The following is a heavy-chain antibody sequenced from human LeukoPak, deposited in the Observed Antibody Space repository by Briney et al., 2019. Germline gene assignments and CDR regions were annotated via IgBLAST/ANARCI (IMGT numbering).Heavy chain of an antibody. CDR1: GGSINSHY. CDR2: IFKGGRT. V-gene: IGHV4-59*11. J-gene: IGHJ4*02. Sequence: PSETLSLTCTVSGGSINSHYWSWIRQPPGKGLEWIGYIFKGGRTNYNPSLMSRVTMSVDTSRDQFSLRLSSVTAADTAIYYCASRPAGSTWYGVFDYWSQGTLVTVSS. D-gene: IGHD6-13*01. CDR3: ASRPAGSTWYGVFDY.